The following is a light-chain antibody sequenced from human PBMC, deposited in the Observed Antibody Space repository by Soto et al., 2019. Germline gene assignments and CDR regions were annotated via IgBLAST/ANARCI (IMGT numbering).Light chain of an antibody. CDR2: DNN. V-gene: IGLV1-51*01. Sequence: QSVLTQPPSVSAAPGQKVTISCSGSSSNIGNNFVTWYQQLPGTAPKLLIYDNNKRPSGIPDRFSGSQSGTSATLGITELQTGDEAVYYCGSWDSSLTYVFGTGTKLTVL. CDR3: GSWDSSLTYV. J-gene: IGLJ1*01. CDR1: SSNIGNNF.